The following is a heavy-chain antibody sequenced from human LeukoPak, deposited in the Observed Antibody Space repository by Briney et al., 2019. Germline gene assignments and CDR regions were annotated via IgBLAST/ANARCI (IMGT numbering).Heavy chain of an antibody. Sequence: GGSLRLSCADSGFTFSSYSMNWVRQAPGKGLEWVSSIGSRSAYTYYADSVKGRFTISRDNTKNSLYLQMNSLRAGDTAVYYCARGGLNFDAFDIWGQGTMVTVSS. CDR3: ARGGLNFDAFDI. V-gene: IGHV3-21*01. CDR2: IGSRSAYT. D-gene: IGHD1-7*01. CDR1: GFTFSSYS. J-gene: IGHJ3*02.